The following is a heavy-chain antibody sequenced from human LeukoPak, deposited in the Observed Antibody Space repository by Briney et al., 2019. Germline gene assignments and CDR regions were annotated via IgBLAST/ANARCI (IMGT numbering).Heavy chain of an antibody. Sequence: GASVKVSCKASGYTFTSYDINWVRQATGQELEWMGWMNPNSGNTGYAQKFQGRVTMTRNTSISTAYMELSSLRSEDTAVYYCARGPHGSGSYYHYYYYGMDVWGQGTTVTVSS. CDR1: GYTFTSYD. D-gene: IGHD3-10*01. CDR3: ARGPHGSGSYYHYYYYGMDV. J-gene: IGHJ6*02. CDR2: MNPNSGNT. V-gene: IGHV1-8*01.